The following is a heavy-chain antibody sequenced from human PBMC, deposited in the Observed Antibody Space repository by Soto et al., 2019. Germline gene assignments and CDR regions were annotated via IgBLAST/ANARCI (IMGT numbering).Heavy chain of an antibody. J-gene: IGHJ4*02. D-gene: IGHD3-22*01. CDR1: GGSISSSSYY. CDR2: IYYSGST. V-gene: IGHV4-39*01. CDR3: ARMNYYDTSGYPFDY. Sequence: PSETLSLTCTVSGGSISSSSYYWGWIRQPPGKGLEWIGSIYYSGSTYYNPSLKSRVTISVDTSKNQFSLKLSSVTAADTAVYYCARMNYYDTSGYPFDYWGQGMMVTVSS.